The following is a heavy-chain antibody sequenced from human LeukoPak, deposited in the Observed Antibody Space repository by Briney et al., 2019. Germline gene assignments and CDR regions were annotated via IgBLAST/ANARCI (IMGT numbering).Heavy chain of an antibody. J-gene: IGHJ5*02. CDR2: IRSNSDGGTI. D-gene: IGHD3-22*01. Sequence: GTSLRLSCAASGFTFNSHAMHWVRQAPGKGLEWVGRIRSNSDGGTIDYAAPVKGRFTLSRDDSKTTLYLQMNSLQTEDTAVYYCATDFYDSTWGQGTLVTVSS. CDR1: GFTFNSHA. CDR3: ATDFYDST. V-gene: IGHV3-15*07.